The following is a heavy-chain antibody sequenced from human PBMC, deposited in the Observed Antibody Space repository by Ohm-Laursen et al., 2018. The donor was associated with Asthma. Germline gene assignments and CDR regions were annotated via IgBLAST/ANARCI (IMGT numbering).Heavy chain of an antibody. CDR3: ARDPPPSCSSSINCYFIDY. Sequence: SVKVSCKSSGYTFSSYGISWVRQAPGQGLEWMGWIGAYNGDTNYAQRLQGRITLTTDTFTSTAYMELRSLRSDDTAVYYCARDPPPSCSSSINCYFIDYWGQGTLVTVSS. CDR1: GYTFSSYG. CDR2: IGAYNGDT. V-gene: IGHV1-18*01. D-gene: IGHD2-2*01. J-gene: IGHJ4*02.